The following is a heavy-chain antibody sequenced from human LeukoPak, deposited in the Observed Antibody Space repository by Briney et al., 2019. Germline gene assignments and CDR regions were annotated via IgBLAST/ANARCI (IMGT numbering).Heavy chain of an antibody. D-gene: IGHD5-18*01. Sequence: TGGSLRLSCAASGFTFSSYGMHWVRQAPGKGLEWVAVISYDGSNKYYADSVKGRLTISRDNSKNTLYLQMNSLRAEDTAVYYCTKSVDTAMATEAYYYYYGMDVWGQGTTVTVSS. CDR3: TKSVDTAMATEAYYYYYGMDV. CDR2: ISYDGSNK. J-gene: IGHJ6*02. V-gene: IGHV3-30*18. CDR1: GFTFSSYG.